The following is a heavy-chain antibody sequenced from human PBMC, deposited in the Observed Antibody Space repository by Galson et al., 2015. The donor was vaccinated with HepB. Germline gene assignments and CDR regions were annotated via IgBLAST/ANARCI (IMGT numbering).Heavy chain of an antibody. CDR1: GFTFSSYG. Sequence: SLRLSCAASGFTFSSYGMHWVRQAPGKGLEWVAVIWYDGNKKYYADSVKGRFTISRDNSKNTLYLQVNSLRAEDTAVYFCARDGGSPTYYYGMDVWGRGTTVTVSS. V-gene: IGHV3-33*01. CDR3: ARDGGSPTYYYGMDV. CDR2: IWYDGNKK. J-gene: IGHJ6*02. D-gene: IGHD2-15*01.